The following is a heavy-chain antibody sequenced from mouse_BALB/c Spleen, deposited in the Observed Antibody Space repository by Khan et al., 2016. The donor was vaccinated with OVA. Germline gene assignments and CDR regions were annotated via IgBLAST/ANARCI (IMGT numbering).Heavy chain of an antibody. CDR1: GFTFSSYA. V-gene: IGHV5-9-3*01. D-gene: IGHD1-1*01. CDR3: ARTPGYYGSNYFDY. J-gene: IGHJ2*01. CDR2: ISSGGSYT. Sequence: EVQLQESGGALVKPGGSLKLSCAASGFTFSSYALSWVRQTPEKRLEWVATISSGGSYTYYPGSVKGRFTISRDNARNTHYLQLSSLSSEDTAMYYCARTPGYYGSNYFDYWGQGSTLIVSS.